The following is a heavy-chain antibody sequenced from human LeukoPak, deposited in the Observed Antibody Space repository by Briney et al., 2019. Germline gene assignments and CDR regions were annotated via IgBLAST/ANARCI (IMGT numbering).Heavy chain of an antibody. Sequence: ASAKVSCKTSGYTFTGYYIHWVRQAPGQGLEWMGWINPNGGGTNYPQKFQGRVTMTRDTSISTAYMELTRLRSDDTAVYYCTRDGGQHLGVLNYWGQGTQVIVSS. CDR2: INPNGGGT. V-gene: IGHV1-2*02. CDR1: GYTFTGYY. D-gene: IGHD2-2*01. CDR3: TRDGGQHLGVLNY. J-gene: IGHJ4*02.